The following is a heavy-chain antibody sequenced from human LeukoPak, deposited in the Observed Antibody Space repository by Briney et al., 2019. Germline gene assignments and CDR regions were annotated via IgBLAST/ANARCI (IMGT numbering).Heavy chain of an antibody. CDR2: FDPEDGET. D-gene: IGHD3-10*01. CDR3: ATIVGAVTMVRGVISGAFDI. Sequence: ASVKVSCKASGYTFTSYYMHWVRQAPGKGLEWMGGFDPEDGETIYAQKFQGRVTMTEDTSTDTAYMELSSLRSEDTAVYYCATIVGAVTMVRGVISGAFDIWGQGTMVTVSS. J-gene: IGHJ3*02. CDR1: GYTFTSYY. V-gene: IGHV1-24*01.